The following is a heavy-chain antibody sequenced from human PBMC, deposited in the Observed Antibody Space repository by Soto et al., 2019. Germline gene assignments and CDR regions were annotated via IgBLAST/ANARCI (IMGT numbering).Heavy chain of an antibody. J-gene: IGHJ4*02. Sequence: QLQLQESGPGLVKPWETLSLTCTVSGGSISSSSYYWGWIRKPPGKGLEWIGSIYYSGSTYYNPSLKSRVTISVDTSKNQFSLKLSSVTAADTAVYYCASLKGGGWFVDYWGQGTLVTVSS. CDR1: GGSISSSSYY. CDR3: ASLKGGGWFVDY. CDR2: IYYSGST. D-gene: IGHD6-19*01. V-gene: IGHV4-39*01.